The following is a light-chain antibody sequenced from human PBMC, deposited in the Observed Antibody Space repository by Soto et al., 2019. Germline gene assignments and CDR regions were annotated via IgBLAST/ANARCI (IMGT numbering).Light chain of an antibody. J-gene: IGKJ1*01. Sequence: EIVLTQSPGTLSLSPGERATLSCRASQSVSSSYLAWYQQKPGQAPRLLIYGASTRATGIPARFSGSGSGTEFTLTISSLKSEDFEVYYCQQYNNWPLTFGQGTKVDIK. CDR3: QQYNNWPLT. V-gene: IGKV3-15*01. CDR2: GAS. CDR1: QSVSSSY.